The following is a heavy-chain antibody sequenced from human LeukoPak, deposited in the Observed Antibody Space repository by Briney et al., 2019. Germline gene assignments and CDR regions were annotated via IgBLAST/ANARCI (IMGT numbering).Heavy chain of an antibody. V-gene: IGHV3-48*01. CDR2: ISSSSSTI. J-gene: IGHJ5*02. CDR3: ARAASGGSCYATGGCFWFDP. Sequence: GGSLRLSCAASGFTFSSYSMNWVRQAPGKGLEWVSYISSSSSTIYYADSVKGRFTISRDNAKNSLYLQINSLRAEDTAVYYCARAASGGSCYATGGCFWFDPWGQGTLVTVSS. CDR1: GFTFSSYS. D-gene: IGHD2-15*01.